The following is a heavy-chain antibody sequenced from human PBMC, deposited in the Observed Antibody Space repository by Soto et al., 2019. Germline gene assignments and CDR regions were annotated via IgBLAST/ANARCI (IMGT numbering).Heavy chain of an antibody. V-gene: IGHV4-31*03. J-gene: IGHJ4*02. Sequence: SETLSLTCTVSGGSFSSGDYYWSWIRQHPGKGLEWIGYIYYSGSTYYNPSLRSRVTISVDTSTKQFSLKLTSVTAEDTALYYCTRAAWFPYLSFYWGQGALVTVSS. D-gene: IGHD3-10*01. CDR3: TRAAWFPYLSFY. CDR1: GGSFSSGDYY. CDR2: IYYSGST.